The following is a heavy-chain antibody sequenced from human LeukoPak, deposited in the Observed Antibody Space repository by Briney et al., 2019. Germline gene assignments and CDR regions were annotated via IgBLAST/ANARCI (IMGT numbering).Heavy chain of an antibody. J-gene: IGHJ4*02. CDR2: ISSSGSNT. CDR3: AKDISLGRYFDWLLYAADY. CDR1: GFTFSSYG. Sequence: GGTLRLSCAASGFTFSSYGMSWVRQAPGKGLDWVSAISSSGSNTYYADSVKGRFTISRDNSKNTLNLQMNSLRAEDTAVYYCAKDISLGRYFDWLLYAADYWGQGTLVTVSS. V-gene: IGHV3-23*01. D-gene: IGHD3-9*01.